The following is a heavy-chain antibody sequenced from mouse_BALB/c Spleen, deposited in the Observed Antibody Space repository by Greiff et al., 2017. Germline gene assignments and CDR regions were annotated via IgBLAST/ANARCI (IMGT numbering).Heavy chain of an antibody. CDR1: GFTFSSYA. Sequence: DVKLVESGGGLVKPGGSLKLSCAASGFTFSSYAMSWVRQTPEKRLEWVASISSGGSTYYPDSVKGRFTISRDNARNILYLQMSSLRSEDTAMYYCARGRGTTVGYYFDYWGQGTTLTVSS. CDR2: ISSGGST. CDR3: ARGRGTTVGYYFDY. V-gene: IGHV5-6-5*01. J-gene: IGHJ2*01. D-gene: IGHD1-1*01.